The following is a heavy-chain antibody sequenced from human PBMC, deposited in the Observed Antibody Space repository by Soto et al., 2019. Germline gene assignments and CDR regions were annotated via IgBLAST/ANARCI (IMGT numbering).Heavy chain of an antibody. CDR2: IIPIFGTA. D-gene: IGHD2-15*01. CDR1: GGTFSSYA. J-gene: IGHJ6*02. Sequence: SVKVSCKASGGTFSSYAISWVRQAPGQGLEWMGGIIPIFGTANYAQKFQGRVTITADKSTSTAYMELSSLRSEDTAVYYCARDCLTGVVLGGMDVWGQGTTVTVSS. V-gene: IGHV1-69*06. CDR3: ARDCLTGVVLGGMDV.